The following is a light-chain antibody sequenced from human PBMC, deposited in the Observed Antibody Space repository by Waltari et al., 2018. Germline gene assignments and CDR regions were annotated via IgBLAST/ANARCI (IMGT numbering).Light chain of an antibody. CDR2: GTS. V-gene: IGKV3-20*01. Sequence: EIVLTQSPGPLSLSPGDRATLSCRASQSTSTSSLAWYQQKPGQPPRLLIYGTSTRATGIPDRFSGSGSGTDFTLAISRLEPEDFAVYYCQHYGSSPPLYTFGQGTKLEIK. J-gene: IGKJ2*01. CDR1: QSTSTSS. CDR3: QHYGSSPPLYT.